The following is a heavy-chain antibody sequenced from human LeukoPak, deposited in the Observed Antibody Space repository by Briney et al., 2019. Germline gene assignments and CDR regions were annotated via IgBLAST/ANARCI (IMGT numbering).Heavy chain of an antibody. J-gene: IGHJ3*02. CDR2: INSDVSVT. V-gene: IGHV3-74*01. D-gene: IGHD5-18*01. CDR1: GFTFRTYW. Sequence: GGSLRLSCAVSGFTFRTYWMHWVRQAPGKGLVLVARINSDVSVTTYADSVKGRFTISRDNAKNTLFLQMNTLRAEDTAIYFCARGSYNYGRDAFDIWGPGTMVTVSS. CDR3: ARGSYNYGRDAFDI.